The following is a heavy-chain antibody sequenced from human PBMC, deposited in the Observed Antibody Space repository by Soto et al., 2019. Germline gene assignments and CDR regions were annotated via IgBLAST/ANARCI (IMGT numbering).Heavy chain of an antibody. CDR3: AKDWDIVVVTAIRYGMDV. D-gene: IGHD2-21*02. CDR2: ISSSSSYT. J-gene: IGHJ6*02. CDR1: GFTVSSNY. V-gene: IGHV3-11*06. Sequence: GGSLRLSCAASGFTVSSNYMSWVRQAPGKGLEWVSDISSSSSYTNYADSVKGRFTISRDNAKNSLYPQMNSLRAEDTAVYYCAKDWDIVVVTAIRYGMDVWGQGTTVTVSS.